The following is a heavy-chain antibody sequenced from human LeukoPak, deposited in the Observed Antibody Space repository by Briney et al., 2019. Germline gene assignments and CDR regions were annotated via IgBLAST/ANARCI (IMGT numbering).Heavy chain of an antibody. D-gene: IGHD3-10*01. CDR1: GGSISSYY. CDR2: IYYSGST. Sequence: PSETLSLTCTVSGGSISSYYWSWIRQPPGKGLEWIGCIYYSGSTNYNPSLKSRVTISVDTSKNQFSLKLSSVTAADTAVYYCARDGMVRGGEYYFDYWGQGTLVTVSS. J-gene: IGHJ4*02. CDR3: ARDGMVRGGEYYFDY. V-gene: IGHV4-59*01.